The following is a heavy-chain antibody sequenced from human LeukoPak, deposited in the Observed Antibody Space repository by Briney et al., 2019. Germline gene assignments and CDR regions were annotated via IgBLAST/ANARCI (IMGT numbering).Heavy chain of an antibody. CDR2: ISGSGGST. CDR3: AKDIDSSSWYIYFDY. J-gene: IGHJ4*02. D-gene: IGHD6-13*01. Sequence: GGSLRLSCAASGFTFSSYAMSWVRQAPGRGLEWVSAISGSGGSTYYADSVKGRFTISRDNSKNTLYPQMNSLRAEDTAVYYCAKDIDSSSWYIYFDYWGQGTLVTVSS. CDR1: GFTFSSYA. V-gene: IGHV3-23*01.